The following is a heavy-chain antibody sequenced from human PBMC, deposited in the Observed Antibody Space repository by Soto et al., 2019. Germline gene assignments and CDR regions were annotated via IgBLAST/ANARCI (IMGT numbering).Heavy chain of an antibody. J-gene: IGHJ4*02. Sequence: GASLKVSCKASGYTFNSYGITWVRQSQGKGLVWISRIYNDGTYSDYADSVRGRFTISRDNVNDTPYLQMNNLRAEDSGLYYCTRGPRPISTGTGAYWGQGTQVTVSS. CDR3: TRGPRPISTGTGAY. D-gene: IGHD3-10*01. CDR2: IYNDGTYS. CDR1: GYTFNSYG. V-gene: IGHV3-74*01.